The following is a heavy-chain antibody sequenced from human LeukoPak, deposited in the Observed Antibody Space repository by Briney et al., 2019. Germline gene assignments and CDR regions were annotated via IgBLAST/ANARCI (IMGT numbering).Heavy chain of an antibody. V-gene: IGHV4-61*02. CDR3: ARKGDSGYPRGYYYYMDI. J-gene: IGHJ6*03. Sequence: SETLSLTCTVSGGSISSGSYYWSWIRQPAGKGLEWIGRIYTSGSTNYNPSLKSRVTISVDTPKNQFSLKLSSVTAADTAVYYCARKGDSGYPRGYYYYMDIWGTGTTVTVSS. CDR2: IYTSGST. D-gene: IGHD5-12*01. CDR1: GGSISSGSYY.